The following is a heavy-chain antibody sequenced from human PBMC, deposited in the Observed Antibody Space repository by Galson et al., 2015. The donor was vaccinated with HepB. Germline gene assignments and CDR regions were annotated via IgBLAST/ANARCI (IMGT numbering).Heavy chain of an antibody. CDR2: INTNTGNP. J-gene: IGHJ5*02. D-gene: IGHD2-2*02. CDR3: ARSWQGYCSSTSCYRGGGVFDP. CDR1: GYTFTSYA. Sequence: SCKASGYTFTSYAMNWVRQAPGQGLEWMGWINTNTGNPTYAQGFTGRFVFSLDTSVSTAYLQWSSLKASDTAMYYCARSWQGYCSSTSCYRGGGVFDPWGQGTLVTVSS. V-gene: IGHV7-4-1*02.